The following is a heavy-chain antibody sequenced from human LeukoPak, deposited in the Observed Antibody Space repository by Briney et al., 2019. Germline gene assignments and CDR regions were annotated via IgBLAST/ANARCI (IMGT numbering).Heavy chain of an antibody. CDR1: GSTFSSYS. J-gene: IGHJ4*02. V-gene: IGHV3-21*01. CDR3: ARAYSGYDFFDD. Sequence: PGGSLRLSCAASGSTFSSYSMNWVRPAPGKGLEWVSSISSSSSYIYYADSVKGRFTISRDNAKNSLYLQMNSLRAEDTAVYYCARAYSGYDFFDDWGQGTLVTVSS. CDR2: ISSSSSYI. D-gene: IGHD5-12*01.